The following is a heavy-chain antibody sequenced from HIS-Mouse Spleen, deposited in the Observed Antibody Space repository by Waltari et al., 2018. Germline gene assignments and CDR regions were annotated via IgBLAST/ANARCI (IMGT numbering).Heavy chain of an antibody. D-gene: IGHD6-13*01. CDR2: IYYSGST. CDR1: GGSLSRSSYH. J-gene: IGHJ2*01. Sequence: QLQLQESGPGLVKPSETLSLTCTVSGGSLSRSSYHWGGDRQSPGKGLGWIGSIYYSGSTSYNPSLKSRVTISVDTSKNQFSLKLSSVTAADTAVYYCAREIPYSSSWYDWYFDLWGRGTLVTVSS. CDR3: AREIPYSSSWYDWYFDL. V-gene: IGHV4-39*07.